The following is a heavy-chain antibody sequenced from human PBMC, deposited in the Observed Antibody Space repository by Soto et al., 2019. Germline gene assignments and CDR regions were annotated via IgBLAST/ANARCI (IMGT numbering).Heavy chain of an antibody. Sequence: SETLSLTCTVSGGSISSYYWSWIRQPPGKGLEGIGYFYYSGSTNYNPSLKSRVTISVDTSKNQSSLKLSSVTAADTAVYYCARDNRKLQYCTNGVCPENDNWFDPWGQGTLVTVSS. CDR1: GGSISSYY. J-gene: IGHJ5*02. CDR2: FYYSGST. D-gene: IGHD2-8*01. CDR3: ARDNRKLQYCTNGVCPENDNWFDP. V-gene: IGHV4-59*12.